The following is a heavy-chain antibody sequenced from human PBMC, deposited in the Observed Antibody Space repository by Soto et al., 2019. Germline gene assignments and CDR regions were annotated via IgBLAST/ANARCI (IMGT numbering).Heavy chain of an antibody. Sequence: GGSLRLSCAGSGFDFSDFHISWVRQAPGKGLEWISYISSSLGHTDYADSVKGRFTISRDNAKSSVFLEMSDLRSDDTAVYYWAANRNFGLNFWGQGTLVTVSS. CDR2: ISSSLGHT. V-gene: IGHV3-11*03. D-gene: IGHD1-1*01. CDR1: GFDFSDFH. J-gene: IGHJ4*02. CDR3: AANRNFGLNF.